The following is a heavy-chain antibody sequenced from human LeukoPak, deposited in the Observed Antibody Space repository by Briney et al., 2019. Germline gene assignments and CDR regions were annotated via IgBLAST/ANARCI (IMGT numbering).Heavy chain of an antibody. J-gene: IGHJ6*02. D-gene: IGHD4-17*01. CDR2: IKQDGSEK. V-gene: IGHV3-7*01. CDR3: ARGSHDYGYRIGWEDYYYGMDV. Sequence: GGSLRLSCAASGFTFSSYWMSWVRQAPGKGLEWVANIKQDGSEKYYVDSVKGRFTISRDNAKNSLYLQMNSLRAEDTAVYYCARGSHDYGYRIGWEDYYYGMDVWGRGILVTVSS. CDR1: GFTFSSYW.